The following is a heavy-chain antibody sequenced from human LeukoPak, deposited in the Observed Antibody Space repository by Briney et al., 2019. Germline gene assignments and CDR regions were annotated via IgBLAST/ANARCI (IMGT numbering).Heavy chain of an antibody. Sequence: GGSPRLSCAASGFTFNKFGMSWGPQAPGKGPEWLSGIRAAGNRAYYADSMKGRFALSRDNSKNMVYLQMNSLRVEDTAVYYCARHSTRWLQLEFFDSWGQGTLVTVSS. CDR3: ARHSTRWLQLEFFDS. J-gene: IGHJ4*02. CDR2: IRAAGNRA. V-gene: IGHV3-23*01. D-gene: IGHD5-24*01. CDR1: GFTFNKFG.